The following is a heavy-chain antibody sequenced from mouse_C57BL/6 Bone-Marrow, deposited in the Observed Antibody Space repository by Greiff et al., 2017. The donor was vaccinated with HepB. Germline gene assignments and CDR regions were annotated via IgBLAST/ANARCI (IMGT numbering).Heavy chain of an antibody. J-gene: IGHJ4*01. Sequence: EVQGVESGGGLVQPGGSLKLSCAASGFTFSDYYMYWVRQTPEKRLEWVAYISNGGGSTYYPDTVKGRFTISRDNAKNTLYLQMSRLKSEDTAMYYCARLDGYYVYAMDYWGQGTSVTVSS. V-gene: IGHV5-12*01. CDR3: ARLDGYYVYAMDY. D-gene: IGHD2-3*01. CDR1: GFTFSDYY. CDR2: ISNGGGST.